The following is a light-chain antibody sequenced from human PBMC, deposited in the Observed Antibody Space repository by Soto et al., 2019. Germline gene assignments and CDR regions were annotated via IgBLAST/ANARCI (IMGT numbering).Light chain of an antibody. CDR1: QSVDKY. V-gene: IGKV3-20*01. Sequence: EIVMTQSPATLSLSPGERATLSCRASQSVDKYLVWYQQKPGQAPRLLIYDASNRATATPERFSGSGSGTDFTLTISRLEPEDFAVYYCHQYDSIVQTFGQGTKVDIK. CDR3: HQYDSIVQT. CDR2: DAS. J-gene: IGKJ1*01.